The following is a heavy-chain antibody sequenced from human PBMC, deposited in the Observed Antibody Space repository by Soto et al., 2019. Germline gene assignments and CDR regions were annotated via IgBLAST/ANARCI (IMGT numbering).Heavy chain of an antibody. Sequence: PGGSLRLSCAASGFTFSSYGMHWVRQAPGKWLEWVALISYDGSNKYYEDSVKGRFTISRDNSKNTLYLQMNSLRAEDTAVYYCAKLYPAGTETYLGGFDYWGQGXLVTVYS. D-gene: IGHD7-27*01. J-gene: IGHJ4*02. CDR1: GFTFSSYG. CDR2: ISYDGSNK. CDR3: AKLYPAGTETYLGGFDY. V-gene: IGHV3-30*18.